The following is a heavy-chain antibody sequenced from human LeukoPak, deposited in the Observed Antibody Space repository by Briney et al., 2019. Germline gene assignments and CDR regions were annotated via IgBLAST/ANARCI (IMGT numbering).Heavy chain of an antibody. V-gene: IGHV3-48*01. CDR1: GFAFSDYS. D-gene: IGHD6-25*01. J-gene: IGHJ4*02. CDR3: AERFDY. Sequence: GGSLRLSCAASGFAFSDYSMNWVRQAPGKGLEWVAYISSSRSTIYYADSVKGRFTISRDNAKNSLYLQMNSLRAEDTAVYYCAERFDYWGQGTLVTVSS. CDR2: ISSSRSTI.